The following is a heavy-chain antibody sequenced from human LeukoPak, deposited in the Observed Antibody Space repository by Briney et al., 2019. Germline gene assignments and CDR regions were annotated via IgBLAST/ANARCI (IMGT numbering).Heavy chain of an antibody. CDR3: ARHPDIVVVPAAIWFDP. J-gene: IGHJ5*02. CDR2: INPNSGGT. V-gene: IGHV1-2*02. D-gene: IGHD2-2*02. CDR1: GYTFTGYY. Sequence: ASVKVSCKASGYTFTGYYMHWVRQAPGQGLEWMGWINPNSGGTNYAQKSQGRVTMTRDTSISTAYMELSRLRSDDTAVYYCARHPDIVVVPAAIWFDPWGQGTLVTVSS.